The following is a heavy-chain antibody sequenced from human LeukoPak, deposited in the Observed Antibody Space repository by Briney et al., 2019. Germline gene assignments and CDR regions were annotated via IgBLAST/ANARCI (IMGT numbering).Heavy chain of an antibody. D-gene: IGHD4-11*01. J-gene: IGHJ3*02. Sequence: PSGTLSLTCAVSGGSISSSNWWSWVRQPPGKGLEWIGSIYYSGSTYYNPSLKSRVTISVDTSKNQFSLKLSSVTAADTAVYYCARGSYSKGDAFDIWGQGTMVTVSS. CDR3: ARGSYSKGDAFDI. V-gene: IGHV4-4*02. CDR1: GGSISSSNW. CDR2: IYYSGST.